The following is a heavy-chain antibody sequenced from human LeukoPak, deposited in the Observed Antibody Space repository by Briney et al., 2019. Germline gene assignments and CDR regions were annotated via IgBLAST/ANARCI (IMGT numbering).Heavy chain of an antibody. D-gene: IGHD2-21*02. CDR1: GFTFSSYG. V-gene: IGHV3-30*03. CDR2: ISYDGSNK. J-gene: IGHJ4*02. CDR3: ARGPYGGNSY. Sequence: GGSLRLSCAASGFTFSSYGMHWVRQAPGKGLEWVAVISYDGSNKYYADSVKGRFTISRDNSKNTLYLQMNSLRAEDTAVYYCARGPYGGNSYWGQGTLVTVSS.